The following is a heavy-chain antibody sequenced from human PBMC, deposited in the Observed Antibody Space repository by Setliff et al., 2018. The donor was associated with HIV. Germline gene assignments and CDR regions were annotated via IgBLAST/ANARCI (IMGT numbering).Heavy chain of an antibody. V-gene: IGHV4-38-2*01. D-gene: IGHD1-26*01. J-gene: IGHJ5*02. CDR2: IYQSGSI. CDR3: ARSTVGAGASFP. Sequence: SPTLSLPCAASGYSINSGFSRAWIRQPPGQGPQWIGSIYQSGSIYYNSSLQSRVTISVDSSKNQFSLNLFSVTAADTAVYYCARSTVGAGASFPWGRGILVTVSS. CDR1: GYSINSGFS.